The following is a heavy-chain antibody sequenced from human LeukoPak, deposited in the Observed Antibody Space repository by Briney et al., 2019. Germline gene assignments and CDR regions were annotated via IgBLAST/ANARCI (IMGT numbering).Heavy chain of an antibody. V-gene: IGHV4-39*01. D-gene: IGHD3-10*01. CDR2: IDYSGST. CDR1: GGSISRSSNY. CDR3: ARTVVIRGDSLQWFDP. Sequence: PSETLSLTCTVSGGSISRSSNYWGWIRQPPGMGLEWIGSIDYSGSTYYNPSLKSRVTISVDTSKNQFSLKLSSVTAAEMAVYYCARTVVIRGDSLQWFDPWGQGTLVTVSS. J-gene: IGHJ5*02.